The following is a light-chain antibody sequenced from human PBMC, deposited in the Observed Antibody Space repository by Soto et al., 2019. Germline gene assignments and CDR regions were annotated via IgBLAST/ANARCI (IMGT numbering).Light chain of an antibody. CDR3: QQYNNWPFIT. Sequence: EIVMTQSPATPSVSQGERATLSCRASQSVSSNLAWYQQKPGQAPRLLIYGASTRATGIPVRFSGSGSGTEFTLTISSLQSEDFAVYYCQQYNNWPFITFGQGTRLEIK. V-gene: IGKV3-15*01. CDR2: GAS. CDR1: QSVSSN. J-gene: IGKJ5*01.